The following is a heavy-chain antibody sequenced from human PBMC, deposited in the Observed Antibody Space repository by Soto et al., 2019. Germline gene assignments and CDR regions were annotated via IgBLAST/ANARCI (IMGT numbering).Heavy chain of an antibody. V-gene: IGHV4-39*01. CDR1: GGSISSSSYY. CDR2: IYYSGST. CDR3: ARHSDYGSGTYYFDY. D-gene: IGHD3-10*01. J-gene: IGHJ4*02. Sequence: QLQLQESGPGLVKPSETLSLTCTVSGGSISSSSYYWGWIRQPPGKGLEWIGSIYYSGSTYYNPSLKSRVTLSVDTPQNQFSLKLSPVTAADTAVYYCARHSDYGSGTYYFDYWGQGTLVTVSS.